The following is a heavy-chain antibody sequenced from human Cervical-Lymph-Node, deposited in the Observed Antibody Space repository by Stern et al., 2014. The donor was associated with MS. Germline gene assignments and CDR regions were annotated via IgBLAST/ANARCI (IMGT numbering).Heavy chain of an antibody. CDR2: LKRDGSET. Sequence: VQLVESGGGLVQPGGSQSLSCVASGSTFSTSWMSWARQAPGQGLEWVANLKRDGSETYYLDSVKGRFTISRDNAKSSLYLEMNSLRAEDTAVYYCTRFLQSGWSDLFDSWGRGTLVTVSS. D-gene: IGHD6-19*01. J-gene: IGHJ5*01. CDR3: TRFLQSGWSDLFDS. CDR1: GSTFSTSW. V-gene: IGHV3-7*01.